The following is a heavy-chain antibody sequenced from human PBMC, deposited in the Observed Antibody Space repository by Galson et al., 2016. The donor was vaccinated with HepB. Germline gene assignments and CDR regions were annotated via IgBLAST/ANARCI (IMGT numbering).Heavy chain of an antibody. Sequence: SLRLSCAASGFSFSSYGVNWVRQAPGKGLQWVSYISSTSTTRYYATFLKGRFTISRDNAQNSLYLQMDSLREEDTAVYYCARDMGHLYHSRGYYPNGFDVWGQGTMVTVSS. CDR2: ISSTSTTR. V-gene: IGHV3-48*02. D-gene: IGHD3-22*01. CDR1: GFSFSSYG. CDR3: ARDMGHLYHSRGYYPNGFDV. J-gene: IGHJ3*01.